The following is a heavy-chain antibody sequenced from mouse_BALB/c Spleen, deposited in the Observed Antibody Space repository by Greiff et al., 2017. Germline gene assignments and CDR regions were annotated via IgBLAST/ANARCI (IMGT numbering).Heavy chain of an antibody. D-gene: IGHD2-10*02. J-gene: IGHJ1*01. V-gene: IGHV5-6-5*01. CDR2: ISSGGST. CDR3: ARRKYGKRDWYFDV. CDR1: GFTFSSYA. Sequence: EVKVEESGGGLVKPGGSLKLSCAASGFTFSSYAMSWVRQTPEKRLEWVASISSGGSTYYPDSVKGRFTISRDNARNILYLQMSSLRSEDTAMYYCARRKYGKRDWYFDVWGAGTTVTVSS.